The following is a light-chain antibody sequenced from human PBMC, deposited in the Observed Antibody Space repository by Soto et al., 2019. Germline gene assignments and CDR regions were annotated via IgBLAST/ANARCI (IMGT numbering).Light chain of an antibody. J-gene: IGLJ2*01. Sequence: QSVLTQPPSASGTPGQRVTISCSGGSSNIGSNTVNWYQHLPGTAPKLLIYSDDQRPSGVPVRFSCSKSGTSASLAISGLQSEDEAEYYCAAWDDSLNGVIFGGGTKLTVL. CDR1: SSNIGSNT. V-gene: IGLV1-44*01. CDR3: AAWDDSLNGVI. CDR2: SDD.